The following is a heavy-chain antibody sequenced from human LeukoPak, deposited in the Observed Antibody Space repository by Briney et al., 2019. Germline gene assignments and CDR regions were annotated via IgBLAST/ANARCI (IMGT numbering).Heavy chain of an antibody. CDR3: AKDNCNSTSCPADY. D-gene: IGHD2-2*01. CDR1: GFTFSSYG. V-gene: IGHV3-30*02. CDR2: IQYHGSNK. Sequence: GGSLRLSCAASGFTFSSYGMHWVRQAPGKGLEWVAFIQYHGSNKYYADSVKGRFTISRDNSKNTLYLQMNSLRAEDTAVYYCAKDNCNSTSCPADYWGQGTLVTVSS. J-gene: IGHJ4*02.